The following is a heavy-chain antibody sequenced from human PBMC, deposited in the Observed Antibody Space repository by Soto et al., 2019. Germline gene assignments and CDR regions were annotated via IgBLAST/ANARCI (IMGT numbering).Heavy chain of an antibody. CDR2: IHSHSGST. V-gene: IGHV4-39*01. Sequence: QLQLHESGPGLVKPSETLSPTSSVSGASITRISYNWPWIGPPPGKGLEWIASIHSHSGSTYYDPSLKGRVLISVDTSKNHFSLNLSSVTAADTAVYYCARPGDAYGLDVWGQGTTVTVSS. CDR3: ARPGDAYGLDV. J-gene: IGHJ6*02. D-gene: IGHD2-21*02. CDR1: GASITRISYN.